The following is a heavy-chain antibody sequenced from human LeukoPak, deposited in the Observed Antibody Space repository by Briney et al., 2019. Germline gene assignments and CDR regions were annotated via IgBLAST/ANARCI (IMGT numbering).Heavy chain of an antibody. CDR2: INPNSGGT. CDR1: GYTFTGYY. Sequence: ASVKVSFKASGYTFTGYYMHWVRQAPGQGLEWMGRINPNSGGTNYAQKFQGRVTMTRDTSISTAYMELSRLRSDDTAVYYCARSYGDYGNYYYYMDVWGKGTTVTVSS. D-gene: IGHD4-17*01. V-gene: IGHV1-2*06. CDR3: ARSYGDYGNYYYYMDV. J-gene: IGHJ6*03.